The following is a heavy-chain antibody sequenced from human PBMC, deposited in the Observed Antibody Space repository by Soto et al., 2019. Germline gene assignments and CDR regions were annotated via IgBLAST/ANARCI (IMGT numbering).Heavy chain of an antibody. Sequence: SETLSLTCAVYSGSFSGYYWSWIRQPPGKGLEWIGEINHSGSTNYKPSLKSRVTISVDTSKNQVSLKLSSVTTSDTALYDCARREPRQNQQLVRFGAFDIGGQGTMVTVSS. J-gene: IGHJ3*02. CDR3: ARREPRQNQQLVRFGAFDI. CDR2: INHSGST. CDR1: SGSFSGYY. D-gene: IGHD6-13*01. V-gene: IGHV4-34*01.